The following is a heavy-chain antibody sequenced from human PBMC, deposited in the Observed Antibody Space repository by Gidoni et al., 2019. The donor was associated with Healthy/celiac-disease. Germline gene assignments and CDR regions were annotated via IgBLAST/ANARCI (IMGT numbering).Heavy chain of an antibody. J-gene: IGHJ3*02. Sequence: EVQLVESGGGLVQPGGSLKLSCAASGFTFSGPAMHWVRQASGKGLEWFGRIRSKANSYATAYAASVKGRFTISRDDSKNTAYLQMNSLKTEDTAVYYCTSTSRDDAFDIWGQGTMVTVSS. CDR3: TSTSRDDAFDI. V-gene: IGHV3-73*02. CDR2: IRSKANSYAT. CDR1: GFTFSGPA.